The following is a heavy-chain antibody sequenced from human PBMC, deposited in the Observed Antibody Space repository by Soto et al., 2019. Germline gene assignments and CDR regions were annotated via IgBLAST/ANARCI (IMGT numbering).Heavy chain of an antibody. D-gene: IGHD3-10*01. Sequence: AGSLRLSCAASGLTFSSYWMTWVRQAPGKGLEWVANIKQDGSEKYYVDSVKGRFTISRDNAKNSLYLQMNNLRVEDTAVYYCARGEAIGDDPWGHGTLVTVSS. CDR2: IKQDGSEK. CDR3: ARGEAIGDDP. J-gene: IGHJ5*02. CDR1: GLTFSSYW. V-gene: IGHV3-7*01.